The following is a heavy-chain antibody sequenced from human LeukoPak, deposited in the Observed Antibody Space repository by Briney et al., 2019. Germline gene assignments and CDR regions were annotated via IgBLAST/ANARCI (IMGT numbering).Heavy chain of an antibody. CDR3: ARGGSGSYFSWLDP. D-gene: IGHD3-10*01. Sequence: ASVKVSCKASGYTFTGYYIHWVRQAPGRGLECVGWINPNSGGTNYAQKFQGRVTMTRDTSISTAYMELSRLRSDDTAVYYCARGGSGSYFSWLDPWGQGTLVTVSS. J-gene: IGHJ5*02. CDR1: GYTFTGYY. CDR2: INPNSGGT. V-gene: IGHV1-2*02.